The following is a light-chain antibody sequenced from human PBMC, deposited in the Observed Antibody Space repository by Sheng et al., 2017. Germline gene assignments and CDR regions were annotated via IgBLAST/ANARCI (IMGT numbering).Light chain of an antibody. J-gene: IGLJ1*01. CDR3: AAWDDSLSGLV. CDR1: SSNIESNY. CDR2: RNN. Sequence: QSVLPQPPSVSGTPGQRVIISCSGSSSNIESNYVYWYQQLPGTAPKVLIYRNNQRPSGVPDRFSGSKSGTSASLAISGLRSEDEADYYCAAWDDSLSGLVFGTGTNVTVL. V-gene: IGLV1-47*01.